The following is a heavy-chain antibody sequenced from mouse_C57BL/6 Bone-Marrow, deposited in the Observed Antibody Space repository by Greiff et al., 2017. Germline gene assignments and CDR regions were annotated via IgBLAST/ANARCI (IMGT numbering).Heavy chain of an antibody. V-gene: IGHV1-9*01. CDR3: ASEGDYYGSSLPY. CDR2: MLPGSGST. CDR1: GYTFTGYW. J-gene: IGHJ3*01. Sequence: QVQLQQSGAELMKPGASVKLSCKATGYTFTGYWIEWVKQRPGHGLEWIGEMLPGSGSTNYTEKFKGKATSTAATSSNTAYMQLSSLTSDDSAIYDSASEGDYYGSSLPYWCQGTLVTVSA. D-gene: IGHD1-1*01.